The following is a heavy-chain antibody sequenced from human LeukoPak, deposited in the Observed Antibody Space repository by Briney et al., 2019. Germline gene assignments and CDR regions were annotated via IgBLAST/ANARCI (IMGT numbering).Heavy chain of an antibody. CDR3: YSGGGTNDF. D-gene: IGHD1-1*01. Sequence: GGALRLSCVVPGVSFNNAWGGSVRAALGKGVWSVVRIKDKTDSGTEDYAAPVKGRFTLSREESKKTVFLRMDSLRIEDTAAYFCYSGGGTNDFWGQGALVTVSS. CDR1: GVSFNNAW. CDR2: IKDKTDSGTE. V-gene: IGHV3-15*01. J-gene: IGHJ4*02.